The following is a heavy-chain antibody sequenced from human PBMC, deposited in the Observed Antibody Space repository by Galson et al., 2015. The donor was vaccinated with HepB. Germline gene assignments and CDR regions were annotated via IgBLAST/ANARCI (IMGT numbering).Heavy chain of an antibody. CDR1: GFTFSSYS. CDR2: ISSSSSYI. V-gene: IGHV3-21*01. Sequence: SLRLSCAASGFTFSSYSMNWVRQAPGKGLEWVSSISSSSSYIYYADSVKGRFTISRDNAKNSLYLQMNSLRAEDTAVYYCAREHADGYAPIDYWGQGTLVTVSS. CDR3: AREHADGYAPIDY. D-gene: IGHD5-24*01. J-gene: IGHJ4*02.